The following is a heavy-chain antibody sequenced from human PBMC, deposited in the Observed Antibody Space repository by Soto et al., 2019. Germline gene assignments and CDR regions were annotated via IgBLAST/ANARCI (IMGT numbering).Heavy chain of an antibody. Sequence: ASVKVSCKASGYTFTIYYMHGVLRSPVQWLEWMGIINPSGGSTSYAQKFQGRVTMTRDTSTSTVYMELSSLRSEDTAVYYCAGVVRDSSSRPKRCDYYYYGMDVWGQGTTVTVSS. CDR2: INPSGGST. D-gene: IGHD6-13*01. CDR1: GYTFTIYY. V-gene: IGHV1-46*01. J-gene: IGHJ6*02. CDR3: AGVVRDSSSRPKRCDYYYYGMDV.